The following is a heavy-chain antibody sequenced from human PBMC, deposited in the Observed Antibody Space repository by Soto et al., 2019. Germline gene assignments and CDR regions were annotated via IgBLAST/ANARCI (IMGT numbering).Heavy chain of an antibody. V-gene: IGHV3-23*01. CDR2: VSGSGGST. D-gene: IGHD3-3*01. J-gene: IGHJ4*02. CDR1: GFTFSSYA. Sequence: GSLRLSCAASGFTFSSYAMSWVRQAPGKGLEWISAVSGSGGSTYYADSVKGRFTISRDNSKDTLYLQMNNLRAEDTAVYYCAKGRAIRFLEWLSENYFDYWGQGT. CDR3: AKGRAIRFLEWLSENYFDY.